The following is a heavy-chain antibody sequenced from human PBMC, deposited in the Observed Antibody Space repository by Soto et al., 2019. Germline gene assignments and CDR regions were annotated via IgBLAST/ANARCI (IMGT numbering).Heavy chain of an antibody. CDR3: TTDLWRIAVVVGSTGYFNP. J-gene: IGHJ5*02. CDR1: GFTCSHAW. D-gene: IGHD2-15*01. Sequence: PGGTLTLSCAASGFTCSHAWMSWVRQAPGKGLDWVGRIKSKSDGGTTEYAAPVRGRFTISRDDSKNTLYLQMNSLKTEDTAVYYCTTDLWRIAVVVGSTGYFNPWGQGTPVTVSS. V-gene: IGHV3-15*01. CDR2: IKSKSDGGTT.